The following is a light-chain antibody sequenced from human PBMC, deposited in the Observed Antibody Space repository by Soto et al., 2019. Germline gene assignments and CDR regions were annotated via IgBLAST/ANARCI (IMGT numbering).Light chain of an antibody. Sequence: ALTQPLSMSGSPGQSVTISCTGTSSDVGSYNRVSWYQQPPGTAPKLMIYEVSNRPSGVPDRFSGSKSGNTASLTISGLQAEDEADYYCSSFTSSSTYVFGTGTELTVL. V-gene: IGLV2-18*02. J-gene: IGLJ1*01. CDR3: SSFTSSSTYV. CDR2: EVS. CDR1: SSDVGSYNR.